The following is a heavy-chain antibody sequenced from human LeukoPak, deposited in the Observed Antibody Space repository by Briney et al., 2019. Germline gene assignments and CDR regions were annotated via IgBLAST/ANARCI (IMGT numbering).Heavy chain of an antibody. J-gene: IGHJ5*02. V-gene: IGHV4-59*01. D-gene: IGHD2-15*01. CDR2: IYYSGST. CDR3: ARGYCSGGSCHWFDP. Sequence: SKTLSLTCTVSGGSISSYYWSWIRQPPGKGLEWIGYIYYSGSTNYNPSLKSRVTISVDTSKNQFSLKLSSVTAADTAVYYCARGYCSGGSCHWFDPWGQGTLVTVSS. CDR1: GGSISSYY.